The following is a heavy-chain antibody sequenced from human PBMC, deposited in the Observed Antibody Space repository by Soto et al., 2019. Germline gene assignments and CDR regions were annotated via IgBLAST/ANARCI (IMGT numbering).Heavy chain of an antibody. CDR2: INHSGST. CDR3: ARGLPTTVTPEYYYYYMDV. Sequence: SETLSLTCAVYGGSFSGYYWSWIRQPPGKGLEWIGEINHSGSTNYNPSLKSRVTISVDTSKNQFSLKLSSVTAADTAVYYCARGLPTTVTPEYYYYYMDVWGKGTTVTVSS. CDR1: GGSFSGYY. D-gene: IGHD4-17*01. V-gene: IGHV4-34*01. J-gene: IGHJ6*03.